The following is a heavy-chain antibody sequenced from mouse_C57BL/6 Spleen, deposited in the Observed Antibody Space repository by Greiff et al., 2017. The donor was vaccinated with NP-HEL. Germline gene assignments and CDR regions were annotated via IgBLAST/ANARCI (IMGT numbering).Heavy chain of an antibody. D-gene: IGHD2-3*01. CDR3: TRRGLYDGYLLYAMDY. V-gene: IGHV1-15*01. Sequence: QVQLQQSGAELVRPGASVTLSCKASGYTFTDYEMHWVKQTPVHGLEWIGAIDPETGGTAYNQKFKGKAILTADKSSSTAYMELRSRTSEDSDVYYCTRRGLYDGYLLYAMDYWGQGTSVTVSS. J-gene: IGHJ4*01. CDR2: IDPETGGT. CDR1: GYTFTDYE.